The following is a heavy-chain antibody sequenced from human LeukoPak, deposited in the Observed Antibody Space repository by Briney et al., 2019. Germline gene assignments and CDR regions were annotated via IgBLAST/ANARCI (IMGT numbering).Heavy chain of an antibody. CDR2: IYYSGKT. CDR1: GGSISSDY. J-gene: IGHJ4*02. CDR3: ARGAGWYPH. V-gene: IGHV4-59*08. D-gene: IGHD6-19*01. Sequence: PSETLSLTCTVSGGSISSDYWSWIRQSPEKGLEWIGYIYYSGKTNYNPSLKSRVTISVDTSKSRFSLKLSSVTAADTAVYYCARGAGWYPHWGQGVLVTVSS.